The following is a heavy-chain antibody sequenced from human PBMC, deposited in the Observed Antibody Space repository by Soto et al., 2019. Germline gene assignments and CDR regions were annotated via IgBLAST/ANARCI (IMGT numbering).Heavy chain of an antibody. D-gene: IGHD2-2*01. Sequence: GGSLILSCEAAGFTFDDHAIHLVRQRRGGGLEWVAGTSWKSDSEGYADSVKGRFSISRDNIQHSVHLQMNSLRTEDTALYYCARDTGLYHDGMDVWGQGTRVTSP. J-gene: IGHJ6*02. CDR3: ARDTGLYHDGMDV. V-gene: IGHV3-9*01. CDR1: GFTFDDHA. CDR2: TSWKSDSE.